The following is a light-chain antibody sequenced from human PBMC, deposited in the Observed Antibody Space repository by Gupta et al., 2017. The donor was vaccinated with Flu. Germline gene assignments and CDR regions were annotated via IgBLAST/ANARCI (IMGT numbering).Light chain of an antibody. CDR1: SLRNSY. J-gene: IGLJ2*01. V-gene: IGLV3-19*01. Sequence: GGSLRNSYASWYQQKPGQAPVLVIYAKNIRTSGIADRFACSSSGNTASLTITRAQAEDEADYYCNSRDSTDNHQAVFGGGTKLTVL. CDR3: NSRDSTDNHQAV. CDR2: AKN.